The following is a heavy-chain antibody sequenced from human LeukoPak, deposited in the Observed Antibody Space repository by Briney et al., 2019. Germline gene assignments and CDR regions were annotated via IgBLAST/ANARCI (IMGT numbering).Heavy chain of an antibody. Sequence: RGSLRLSCAASGFTFTNYEVNWAREAPGKGLEWVSCISGSGSVIYYADSVKGRFTVSRDNAKNSLYLQMNNLRAEDTAVYYCASRAYSYDQTVKYFDSWGQGTLVTVSS. J-gene: IGHJ4*02. V-gene: IGHV3-48*03. CDR3: ASRAYSYDQTVKYFDS. D-gene: IGHD5-18*01. CDR1: GFTFTNYE. CDR2: ISGSGSVI.